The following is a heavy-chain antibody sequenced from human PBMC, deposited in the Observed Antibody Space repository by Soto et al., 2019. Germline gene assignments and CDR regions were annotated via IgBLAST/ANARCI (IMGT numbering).Heavy chain of an antibody. CDR2: ISSSSSYI. Sequence: GGSLRLSCAASGYTFTSYSMNSVRQAPGKGLEWVSSISSSSSYIYYADSVKGRFTISRDNSKNTLYLQMNSLRAEDTAVYYCAKDIQAGDDSSGYYYEVYFQHWGQGTLVTVSS. V-gene: IGHV3-21*04. J-gene: IGHJ1*01. CDR1: GYTFTSYS. D-gene: IGHD3-22*01. CDR3: AKDIQAGDDSSGYYYEVYFQH.